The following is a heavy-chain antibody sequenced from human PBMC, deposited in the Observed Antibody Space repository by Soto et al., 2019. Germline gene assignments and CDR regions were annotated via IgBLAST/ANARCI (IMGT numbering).Heavy chain of an antibody. V-gene: IGHV1-18*01. D-gene: IGHD6-19*01. CDR1: GYTFTSYG. CDR3: ARLPIAVAGRYYYYGMDV. Sequence: QVQLVQSGAEVKKPGASVKVSCKASGYTFTSYGISWVRQAPGQGLEWMGWISAYNGNTNYAQKLQGRVTMTTDTSTSTAYMELRSLGSDDTAVYYCARLPIAVAGRYYYYGMDVWGQGTTVTVSS. J-gene: IGHJ6*02. CDR2: ISAYNGNT.